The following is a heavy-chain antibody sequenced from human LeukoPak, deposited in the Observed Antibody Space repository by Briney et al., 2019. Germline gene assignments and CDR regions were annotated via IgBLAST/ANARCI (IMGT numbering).Heavy chain of an antibody. CDR3: ARDQKGPNDTYYDFWSGYFNYYYYYGMDV. CDR1: GGTFSSYA. CDR2: IIPIFGTA. V-gene: IGHV1-69*01. Sequence: SVKVSCKASGGTFSSYAISWVRQAPGQGLEWMGGIIPIFGTANYAQKFQGRVTITADESTSTAYMELSSLRAEDTAVYYCARDQKGPNDTYYDFWSGYFNYYYYYGMDVWGQGTTVTVSS. J-gene: IGHJ6*02. D-gene: IGHD3-3*01.